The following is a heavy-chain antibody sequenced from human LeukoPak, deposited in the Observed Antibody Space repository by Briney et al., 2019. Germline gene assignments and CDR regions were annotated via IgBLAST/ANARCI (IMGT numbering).Heavy chain of an antibody. CDR2: IWGDGSNQ. CDR1: GFTFRTYG. D-gene: IGHD3-3*02. V-gene: IGHV3-33*01. Sequence: GGSLRLSCATSGFTFRTYGMHWVRQAPGKGLEWVAFIWGDGSNQYYADSVRGRFTISRDNSENSLYLEMNSLRAEDTAVYYCARDGIQSIDYWGQGTLVTVSS. J-gene: IGHJ4*02. CDR3: ARDGIQSIDY.